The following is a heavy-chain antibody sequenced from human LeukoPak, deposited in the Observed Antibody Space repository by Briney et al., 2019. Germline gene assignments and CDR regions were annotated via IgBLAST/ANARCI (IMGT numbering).Heavy chain of an antibody. CDR2: IKQDGSEK. CDR3: VRSYYYDGSGY. V-gene: IGHV3-7*01. CDR1: GFTFSGYW. Sequence: GGSLRLSCAASGFTFSGYWMSWVRQAPGKGLEWVANIKQDGSEKYYVDSVKGRFTISRDNAKNSLYLQMNSLRVEDTAVYYCVRSYYYDGSGYWGQGTLVTVSS. D-gene: IGHD3-22*01. J-gene: IGHJ4*02.